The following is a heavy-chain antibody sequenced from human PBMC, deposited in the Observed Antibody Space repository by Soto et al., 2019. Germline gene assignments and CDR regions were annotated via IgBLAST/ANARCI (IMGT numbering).Heavy chain of an antibody. CDR3: ARDRSSGWYVGDTDYFDY. CDR2: IKQDGSEK. CDR1: GFTFSSYW. D-gene: IGHD6-19*01. Sequence: EVQLVESGGGLVQPGGSLRLSCAASGFTFSSYWMSWVRQAPGKGLEWVANIKQDGSEKYYVDSVKGRFTISRDNAKNSLYLQMNSLRAEDTAVYYCARDRSSGWYVGDTDYFDYWGQGTLVTVSS. J-gene: IGHJ4*02. V-gene: IGHV3-7*03.